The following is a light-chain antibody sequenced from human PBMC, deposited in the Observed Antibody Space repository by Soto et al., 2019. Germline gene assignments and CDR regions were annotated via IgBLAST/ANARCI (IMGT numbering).Light chain of an antibody. CDR3: QQYNNWCT. Sequence: EIVMTQSPATLSVSPGERATLSCRASQSVSSNLAWYQQKPGQAPRLLIYGASTRATGIPARFSGSGSGTEFTLTSSSLQSEDFVVYYCQQYNNWCTFGQGTKVEIK. CDR1: QSVSSN. J-gene: IGKJ1*01. CDR2: GAS. V-gene: IGKV3-15*01.